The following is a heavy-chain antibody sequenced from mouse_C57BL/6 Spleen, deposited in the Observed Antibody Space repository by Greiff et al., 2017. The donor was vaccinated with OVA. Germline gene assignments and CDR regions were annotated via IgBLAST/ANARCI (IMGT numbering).Heavy chain of an antibody. V-gene: IGHV5-17*01. CDR3: ARQLGSYWYFDV. J-gene: IGHJ1*03. Sequence: EVMLVESGGGLVKPGGSLKLSCAASGFTFTDYGMHWVRQAPEKGLEWVAYISSGSSTIYYADTVKGRFTISRDNAKNTLFLQMTSLRSEDTAMYYCARQLGSYWYFDVWGTGTTVTAAS. CDR1: GFTFTDYG. CDR2: ISSGSSTI. D-gene: IGHD4-1*02.